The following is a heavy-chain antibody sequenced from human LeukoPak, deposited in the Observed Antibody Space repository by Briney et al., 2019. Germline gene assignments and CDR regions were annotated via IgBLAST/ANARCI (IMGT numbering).Heavy chain of an antibody. CDR3: ARDLYCSGGACYSEGDYSHYGMDV. D-gene: IGHD2-15*01. CDR2: IGDSGERT. J-gene: IGHJ6*02. V-gene: IGHV3-23*01. CDR1: GFPFSSYA. Sequence: PGGSLRLPCAASGFPFSSYAMSWVRQAPGKGLEGVSGIGDSGERTYYADAVTGRFTISRDNAKTSLYRQMTSLRAEDTATYYCARDLYCSGGACYSEGDYSHYGMDVWGQGTTVTVSS.